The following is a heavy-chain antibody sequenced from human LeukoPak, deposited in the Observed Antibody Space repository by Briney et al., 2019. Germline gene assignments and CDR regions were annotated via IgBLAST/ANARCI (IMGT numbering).Heavy chain of an antibody. CDR1: GFTFSAYW. CDR3: ARGDSGSYYFDY. V-gene: IGHV3-74*01. J-gene: IGHJ4*02. D-gene: IGHD1-26*01. CDR2: IHSDGIST. Sequence: GGSLRLSCAASGFTFSAYWMYWVRQAPGKGLVWVSRIHSDGISTNYADPVKGRFTVSRDNAKNTLYLQMNSLRADDTAVYYCARGDSGSYYFDYWGQGTLVTVSS.